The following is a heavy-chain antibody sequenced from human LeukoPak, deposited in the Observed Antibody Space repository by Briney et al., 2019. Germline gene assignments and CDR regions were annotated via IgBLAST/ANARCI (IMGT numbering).Heavy chain of an antibody. J-gene: IGHJ4*02. CDR1: GFTFSSYW. D-gene: IGHD3-22*01. Sequence: PGGSLRLSCAASGFTFSSYWISWVRQAPGKGLEWVANIKQDGSEKYYVDSVKGRFTISRDNAKNSLYLQMNSLRAEDTAVYYCAREGEDMIVYDYWGQGTLVTVSS. CDR3: AREGEDMIVYDY. CDR2: IKQDGSEK. V-gene: IGHV3-7*01.